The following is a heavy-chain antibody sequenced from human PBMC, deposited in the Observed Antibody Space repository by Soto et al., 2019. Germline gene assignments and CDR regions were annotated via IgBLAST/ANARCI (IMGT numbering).Heavy chain of an antibody. CDR3: ARRTRSGSGWYSALDY. J-gene: IGHJ4*02. CDR2: IYNSGST. V-gene: IGHV4-59*08. CDR1: GGSISGYY. D-gene: IGHD6-19*01. Sequence: SETLSLTCTVSGGSISGYYWSWIRQPPGKGLEWIGYIYNSGSTNYNPSLKSRVTMSVDTSKNQFSLKLSSMTAADTAVYYCARRTRSGSGWYSALDYWGQGTLVTVSS.